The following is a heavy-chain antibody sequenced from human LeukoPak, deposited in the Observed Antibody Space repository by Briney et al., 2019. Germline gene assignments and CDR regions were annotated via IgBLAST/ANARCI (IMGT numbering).Heavy chain of an antibody. J-gene: IGHJ5*02. D-gene: IGHD1-26*01. V-gene: IGHV4-59*01. CDR1: GGSISTYY. CDR2: IHYSGST. Sequence: SETLSLTCTVSGGSISTYYWSWIRQPPGKGLDWIGYIHYSGSTNYNPSLKSRVTTSIDTSKNQFSLKLRSVTAADTAVYYCARYGGSYMNWFDPWGQGTLVTVSS. CDR3: ARYGGSYMNWFDP.